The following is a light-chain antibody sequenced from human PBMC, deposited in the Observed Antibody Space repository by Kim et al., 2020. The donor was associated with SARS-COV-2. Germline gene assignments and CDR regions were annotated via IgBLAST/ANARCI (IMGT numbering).Light chain of an antibody. CDR2: QDS. Sequence: VSPGQTACITCSGDKLGDKYACWYQQKPGQSPVLVIYQDSKRPSGIPERFSGSNSGNTATLTISGTQAMDEADYYCQAWDSSTAVFGGGTQLTVL. V-gene: IGLV3-1*01. CDR3: QAWDSSTAV. J-gene: IGLJ3*02. CDR1: KLGDKY.